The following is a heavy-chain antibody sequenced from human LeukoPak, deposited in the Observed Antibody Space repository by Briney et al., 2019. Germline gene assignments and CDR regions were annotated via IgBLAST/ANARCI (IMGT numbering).Heavy chain of an antibody. V-gene: IGHV1-46*01. CDR2: INPSGGST. Sequence: GASVKVSCKASGYTFTSYYMHWVRQAPGQGLEWMGIINPSGGSTSYAQKFQGRVTMTRDTSTSTVYMELSSLRSEDTAVYYCARDPRGWELPTYYYYYMDVWGKGTTVTVSS. J-gene: IGHJ6*03. CDR3: ARDPRGWELPTYYYYYMDV. D-gene: IGHD1-26*01. CDR1: GYTFTSYY.